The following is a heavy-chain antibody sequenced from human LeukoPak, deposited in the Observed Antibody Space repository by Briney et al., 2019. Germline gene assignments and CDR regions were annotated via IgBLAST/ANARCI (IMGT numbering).Heavy chain of an antibody. CDR2: ISGSGGST. V-gene: IGHV3-23*01. CDR1: GFTFSSYA. Sequence: GGSLRLSCVASGFTFSSYAMSWVRQAPGKGLEWVSGISGSGGSTYYADSVKGRFTISRDNSKDTLYLQMNSLRAEDTAVYYCAKDQGEKSGYYKSRLFDSWGQGTLVTVSS. J-gene: IGHJ4*02. D-gene: IGHD3-3*01. CDR3: AKDQGEKSGYYKSRLFDS.